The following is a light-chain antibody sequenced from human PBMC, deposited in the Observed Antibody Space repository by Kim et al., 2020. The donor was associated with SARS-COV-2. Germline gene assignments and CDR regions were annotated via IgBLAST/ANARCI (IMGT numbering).Light chain of an antibody. Sequence: EIVMTQSPAILSVSPGERATLSCRASQSVSHNLAWYQQKRGQTPRLLISGASARATGVPDRFSGGGSGTEFTLTISSLQSEDFAVYYCLQYNNWPRTFGQGTKVDI. J-gene: IGKJ1*01. CDR1: QSVSHN. CDR3: LQYNNWPRT. V-gene: IGKV3-15*01. CDR2: GAS.